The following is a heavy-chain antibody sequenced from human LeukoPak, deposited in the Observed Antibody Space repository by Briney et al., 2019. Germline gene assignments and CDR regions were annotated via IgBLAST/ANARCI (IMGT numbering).Heavy chain of an antibody. CDR1: GFTFSNYW. CDR2: INSDGSTT. J-gene: IGHJ4*02. V-gene: IGHV3-74*01. CDR3: ARDRGSSGWYFDY. Sequence: GSLRLSCAASGFTFSNYWMHWVRQAPGKGLVWVSRINSDGSTTSHADSVKGRFTISRDNAKSTLYPQMNSLRAEDTAVYYCARDRGSSGWYFDYWGQGTLVTVSS. D-gene: IGHD6-19*01.